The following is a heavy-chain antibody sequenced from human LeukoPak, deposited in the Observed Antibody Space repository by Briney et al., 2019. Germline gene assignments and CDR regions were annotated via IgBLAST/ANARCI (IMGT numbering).Heavy chain of an antibody. J-gene: IGHJ6*02. Sequence: ASVKVSCKASGYTFTSYGISWARQAPGQGLEWMGWISAYNGNTNYAQKLQGRVTMTTDTSTSTAYMELRSLRSDDTAVYYCARESGSYPLYYYGMDVWGQGTTVTVSS. V-gene: IGHV1-18*01. CDR2: ISAYNGNT. CDR1: GYTFTSYG. D-gene: IGHD1-26*01. CDR3: ARESGSYPLYYYGMDV.